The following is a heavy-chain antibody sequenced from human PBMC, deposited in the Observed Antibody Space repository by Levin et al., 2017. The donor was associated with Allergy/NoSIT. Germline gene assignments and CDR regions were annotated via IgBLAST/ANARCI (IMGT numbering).Heavy chain of an antibody. V-gene: IGHV3-7*01. J-gene: IGHJ5*01. CDR2: MNPDGSER. Sequence: GGSLRLSCAASGFTFSCCWMSWVRQAPGKGLEWVASMNPDGSERYYVDSVKGRFTISRDNAKNSLFLQMNSLRVEDTALYYCALRRTASDSWGQGTLVTVSS. CDR1: GFTFSCCW. D-gene: IGHD3-10*01. CDR3: ALRRTASDS.